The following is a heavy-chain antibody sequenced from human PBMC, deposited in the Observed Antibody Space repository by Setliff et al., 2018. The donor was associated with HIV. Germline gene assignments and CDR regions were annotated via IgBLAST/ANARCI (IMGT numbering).Heavy chain of an antibody. CDR3: ARDFNLWSGYYGYFDY. CDR2: IWFDGSNK. J-gene: IGHJ4*02. Sequence: PGGSLRLSCAASGFTFSSYGIHWARQAPGKGLEWVAVIWFDGSNKYYADSVMGRFTISRDNSKNTLYLQMNSLRAEDTAVYYCARDFNLWSGYYGYFDYWGQGTLVTVSS. CDR1: GFTFSSYG. D-gene: IGHD3-3*01. V-gene: IGHV3-33*01.